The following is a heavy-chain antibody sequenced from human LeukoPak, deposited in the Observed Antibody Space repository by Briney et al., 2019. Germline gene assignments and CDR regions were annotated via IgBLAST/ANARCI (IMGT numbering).Heavy chain of an antibody. D-gene: IGHD3-9*01. J-gene: IGHJ4*02. CDR2: INTHDGKT. V-gene: IGHV1-18*01. Sequence: ASVKVSCKASGYTFMNYGITWVRQAAGQGLEWMGWINTHDGKTIYAQRFQGRVTVTTDTSTSTVYMQLGRLRSDDAAVYYCAKGQWPSFFDLWGQGTLVTVSS. CDR1: GYTFMNYG. CDR3: AKGQWPSFFDL.